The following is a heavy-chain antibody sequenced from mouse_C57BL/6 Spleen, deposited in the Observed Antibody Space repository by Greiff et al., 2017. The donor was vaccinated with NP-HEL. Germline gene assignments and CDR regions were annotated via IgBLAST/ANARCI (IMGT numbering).Heavy chain of an antibody. V-gene: IGHV1-7*01. CDR3: ARGEFTTVAHFDY. J-gene: IGHJ2*01. D-gene: IGHD1-1*01. CDR1: GYTFTSYW. CDR2: INPSSGDT. Sequence: VQLQQSGADLAKPGASVKLSCKASGYTFTSYWMHWVKQRPGQGLEWIGYINPSSGDTKYNQQFKDKATLTEDTSSSTAYMQLSSLTYEDAAVYDCARGEFTTVAHFDYWGQGTTLTVSS.